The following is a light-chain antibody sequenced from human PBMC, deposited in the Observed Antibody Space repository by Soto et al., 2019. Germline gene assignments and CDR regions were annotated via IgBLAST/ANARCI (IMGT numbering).Light chain of an antibody. J-gene: IGLJ1*01. CDR1: SSDVGGYNY. Sequence: QSVLTQPASVSGSPGQSITISCTGTSSDVGGYNYVSWYQQHPGKAPKLMIYEVSNRPSGVSNRFSGSKSGNTDSLTISGLQAEDEADYYCSSYTSSSTRLYVFGTGTKVTVL. CDR2: EVS. CDR3: SSYTSSSTRLYV. V-gene: IGLV2-14*01.